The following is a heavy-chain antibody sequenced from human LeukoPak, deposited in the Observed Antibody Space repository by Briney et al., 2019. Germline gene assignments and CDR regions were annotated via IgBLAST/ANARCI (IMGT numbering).Heavy chain of an antibody. Sequence: PGGSLRLSCAASGFTFNSYAMHWVRQAPGKGLEWVAVISYDGSNKYYADSVKGRFTISRDNSKITLYLQMNSLRPGDTAVYYCARPLRMVVVPAAIVGKNWFDPWGQGTLVTVSS. CDR1: GFTFNSYA. CDR3: ARPLRMVVVPAAIVGKNWFDP. J-gene: IGHJ5*02. D-gene: IGHD2-2*02. V-gene: IGHV3-30-3*01. CDR2: ISYDGSNK.